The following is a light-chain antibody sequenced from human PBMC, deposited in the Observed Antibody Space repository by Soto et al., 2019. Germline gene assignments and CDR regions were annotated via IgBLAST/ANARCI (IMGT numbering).Light chain of an antibody. CDR1: QSVGSA. CDR3: QQYRNWPPLT. Sequence: EIVMTQSPATLSVSPGETATLSCRASQSVGSAVAWYQHKPGQAPRLLIVAASIRAPGVPVRFSGGGSGTEFTFTISSLQSEDFAVYYCQQYRNWPPLTFGGGNTVEIK. CDR2: AAS. J-gene: IGKJ4*01. V-gene: IGKV3-15*01.